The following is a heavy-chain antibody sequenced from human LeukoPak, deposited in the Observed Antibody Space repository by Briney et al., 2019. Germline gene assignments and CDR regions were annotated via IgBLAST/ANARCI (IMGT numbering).Heavy chain of an antibody. D-gene: IGHD5-24*01. Sequence: SVKVSCKASGGTFSSYTISWVRQAPGQGLGWMGGIIPIFGTANYAQKFQGRVTITADESTSTAYMELSSLRSEDTAVYYCASSWRWSTYYFDYWGQGTLVTVSS. J-gene: IGHJ4*02. CDR3: ASSWRWSTYYFDY. CDR1: GGTFSSYT. V-gene: IGHV1-69*13. CDR2: IIPIFGTA.